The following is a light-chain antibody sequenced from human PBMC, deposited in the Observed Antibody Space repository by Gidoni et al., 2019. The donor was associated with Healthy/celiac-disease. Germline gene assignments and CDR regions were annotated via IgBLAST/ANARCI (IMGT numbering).Light chain of an antibody. J-gene: IGKJ3*01. CDR3: QQYYSYPLYT. V-gene: IGKV1-8*01. CDR2: AAS. CDR1: QGISSY. Sequence: IRMTQSPSSLSASTVDRVTITCRASQGISSYLAWYQQKPGKAPKRLIYAASTLQSGVPSRFSGSGSGTDFTLTISCLQSEDFATYYCQQYYSYPLYTFGPGTKVDIK.